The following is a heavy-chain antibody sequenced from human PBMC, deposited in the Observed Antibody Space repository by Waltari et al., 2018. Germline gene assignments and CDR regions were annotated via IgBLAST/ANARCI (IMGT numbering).Heavy chain of an antibody. V-gene: IGHV4-39*07. J-gene: IGHJ4*02. CDR1: GGSISSSSYY. CDR2: IYYSGST. Sequence: QLQLQESGPGLVKPSETLSLTCTVSGGSISSSSYYWGWIRQPPGKGLEWIGSIYYSGSTYYNPSLKSRVTISVDTSKNQFSLKLSSVTAADTAVYYCARDLNWNYEFVDYWGQGTLVTVS. CDR3: ARDLNWNYEFVDY. D-gene: IGHD1-7*01.